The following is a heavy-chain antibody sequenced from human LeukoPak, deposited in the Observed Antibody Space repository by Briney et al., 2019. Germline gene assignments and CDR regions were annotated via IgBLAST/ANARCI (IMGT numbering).Heavy chain of an antibody. Sequence: GGSLRLSCAASGFTFSSYAMSWVRQAPGKGLEWVSAISGSGGSTYYADSVKGRFTISRDNSKNTLYLQMNSLRAEDTAVYYCALQGRLVQGFDYWGQGTLVTVSP. J-gene: IGHJ4*02. CDR2: ISGSGGST. CDR3: ALQGRLVQGFDY. V-gene: IGHV3-23*01. D-gene: IGHD6-19*01. CDR1: GFTFSSYA.